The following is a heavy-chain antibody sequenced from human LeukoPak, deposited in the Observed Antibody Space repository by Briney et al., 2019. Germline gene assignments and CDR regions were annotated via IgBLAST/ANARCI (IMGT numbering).Heavy chain of an antibody. Sequence: GESLKISCKGSGYSFPNYWIGWVRQMPGKGLEWMGIIYPGDSDTRYGPSFQGQVTISADKSINTAYLQWSSLKASDTAMYYCAAWRGGYSYGMDVWGQGTTVIVSS. V-gene: IGHV5-51*01. D-gene: IGHD3-3*01. CDR3: AAWRGGYSYGMDV. CDR2: IYPGDSDT. J-gene: IGHJ6*01. CDR1: GYSFPNYW.